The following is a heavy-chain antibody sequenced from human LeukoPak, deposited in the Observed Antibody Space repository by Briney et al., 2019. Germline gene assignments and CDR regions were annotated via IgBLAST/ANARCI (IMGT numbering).Heavy chain of an antibody. CDR3: ASFCSSTSCYTWYYFDY. D-gene: IGHD2-2*02. V-gene: IGHV3-66*02. CDR1: GFTVSSNY. Sequence: GGSLRLSCAASGFTVSSNYMSWVRQAPGKGLEWVSVIYSGGSTYYADSVKGRFTISRDNSKNTLYLQMNSLRAGDTAVYYCASFCSSTSCYTWYYFDYWGQGTLVTVSS. J-gene: IGHJ4*02. CDR2: IYSGGST.